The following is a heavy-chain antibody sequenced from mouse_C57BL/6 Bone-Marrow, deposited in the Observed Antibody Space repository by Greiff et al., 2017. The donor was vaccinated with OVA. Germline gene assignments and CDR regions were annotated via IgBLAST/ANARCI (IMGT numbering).Heavy chain of an antibody. CDR1: GYTFTSYW. CDR2: IDPSDSYT. D-gene: IGHD2-2*01. Sequence: QVQLKQPGAELVMPGASVKLSCKASGYTFTSYWMHWVKQRPGQGLEWIGEIDPSDSYTNYNQKFKGKSTLTVDKSSSTAYMQLSSLTSEDSAVYYCARFRLLWLRGADWYFDVWGTGTTVTVSS. V-gene: IGHV1-69*01. J-gene: IGHJ1*03. CDR3: ARFRLLWLRGADWYFDV.